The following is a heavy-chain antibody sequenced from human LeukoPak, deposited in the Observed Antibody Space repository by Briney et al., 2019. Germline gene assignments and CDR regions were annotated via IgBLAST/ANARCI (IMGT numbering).Heavy chain of an antibody. CDR2: IYPGDSDT. D-gene: IGHD3-22*01. CDR3: AIGGTDSSGSTNYFDY. Sequence: GESLKISCEGSGYSFTNYWIGWVRQMPGKGLEWMGIIYPGDSDTRYSPSFQGQVTISADKSISTAYLQWTSLRASDTAMYYCAIGGTDSSGSTNYFDYWGQGTLVTVSS. V-gene: IGHV5-51*01. CDR1: GYSFTNYW. J-gene: IGHJ4*02.